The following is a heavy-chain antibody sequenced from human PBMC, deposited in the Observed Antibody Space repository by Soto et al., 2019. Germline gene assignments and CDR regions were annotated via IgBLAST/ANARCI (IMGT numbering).Heavy chain of an antibody. Sequence: EVQLVDSGGGLVKPGGSLRLSCAASGFTFSSYSMNWVRQAAGKGLEWVSSISSSSSYIYYADSAKGRFTISRDNAKNSLYLQPNSLRAEDTAVYYCASDGIGRWLHTWSYWGKGNLVTVSS. J-gene: IGHJ4*02. D-gene: IGHD5-12*01. CDR2: ISSSSSYI. CDR3: ASDGIGRWLHTWSY. CDR1: GFTFSSYS. V-gene: IGHV3-21*01.